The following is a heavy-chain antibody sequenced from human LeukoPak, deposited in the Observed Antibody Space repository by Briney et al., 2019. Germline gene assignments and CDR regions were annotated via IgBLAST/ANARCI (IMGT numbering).Heavy chain of an antibody. D-gene: IGHD1-26*01. CDR1: GFTFRSYA. Sequence: GGSLRLSCAASGFTFRSYAMNWVRQAPGKGLEWVATIKPDGRDKYYVDSVKGRFTMSRDNGKNSVYLQMNSLRAEDTAVYYCASWEASTNYWGQGTLVTVSS. CDR3: ASWEASTNY. CDR2: IKPDGRDK. J-gene: IGHJ4*02. V-gene: IGHV3-7*01.